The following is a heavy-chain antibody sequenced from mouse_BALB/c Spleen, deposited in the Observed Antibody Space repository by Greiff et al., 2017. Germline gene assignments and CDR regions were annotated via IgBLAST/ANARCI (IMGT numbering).Heavy chain of an antibody. J-gene: IGHJ3*01. CDR1: GYSFTSYW. Sequence: VQLQQSGPQLVRPGASVKISCKASGYSFTSYWMHWVKQRPGQGLEWIGMIDPSDSETRLNQKFKDKATLTVDKSSSTAYMQLSSPTSEDSAVYYCARYYYDDLFAYWGQGTLVTVSA. CDR2: IDPSDSET. D-gene: IGHD2-13*01. V-gene: IGHV1S126*01. CDR3: ARYYYDDLFAY.